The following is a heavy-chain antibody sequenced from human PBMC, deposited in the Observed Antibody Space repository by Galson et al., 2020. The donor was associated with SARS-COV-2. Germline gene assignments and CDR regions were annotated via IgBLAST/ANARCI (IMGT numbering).Heavy chain of an antibody. CDR2: IYYSGST. D-gene: IGHD6-19*01. J-gene: IGHJ6*02. Sequence: ETSETLSLTCTVSGGSISSYYWSWIRQPPGKGLEWIGYIYYSGSTNYNPSLKSRVTISVDTSKNQFSLKLSSVTAADTAVYYCARAPTIAVAGFYYYYGMDVWGQGTTVTVSS. CDR1: GGSISSYY. CDR3: ARAPTIAVAGFYYYYGMDV. V-gene: IGHV4-59*01.